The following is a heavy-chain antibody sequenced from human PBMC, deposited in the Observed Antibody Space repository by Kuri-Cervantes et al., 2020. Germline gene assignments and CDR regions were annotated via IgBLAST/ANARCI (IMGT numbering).Heavy chain of an antibody. Sequence: GESLKISCAASGFTFSDYYMSWIRQAPGKGLEWVSYISSSGSTIYYADSVKGRFTISRDDSKNSLYLQMNGLKTEDTAVYYCVCVAPGFLESDYWGQGTLVTVSS. D-gene: IGHD3-3*01. CDR2: ISSSGSTI. CDR1: GFTFSDYY. J-gene: IGHJ4*02. CDR3: VCVAPGFLESDY. V-gene: IGHV3-11*01.